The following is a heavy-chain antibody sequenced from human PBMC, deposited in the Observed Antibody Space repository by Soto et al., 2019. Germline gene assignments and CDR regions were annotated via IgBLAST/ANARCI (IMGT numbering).Heavy chain of an antibody. J-gene: IGHJ3*02. CDR2: VSTSIRST. CDR1: GYSFSGYD. CDR3: ARDSGAALYGEDALDI. Sequence: QGKLVQSGPEVKKPGASVKVSCAASGYSFSGYDITWVRQAPGQGLEWLGWVSTSIRSTMSAEKLQGRLTMTTDTSTTTVYMELRGLTSDDTAVYYCARDSGAALYGEDALDIWGQGTMVSVSS. V-gene: IGHV1-18*04. D-gene: IGHD3-10*01.